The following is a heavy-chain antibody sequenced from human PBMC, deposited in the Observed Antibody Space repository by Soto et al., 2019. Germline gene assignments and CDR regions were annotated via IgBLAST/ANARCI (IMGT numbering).Heavy chain of an antibody. Sequence: QVQLVQSGAEVKKPGASVKVSCKASGYTFTSYGISWVRQAPGQGLEWMGWISAYNGNTNYAQKRQGRVTMTTDTXPXTADRELRSLRSDDTAVYYCASDPPYSSGWYAGFDPWGQGTLVTLSS. V-gene: IGHV1-18*01. CDR3: ASDPPYSSGWYAGFDP. CDR2: ISAYNGNT. D-gene: IGHD6-19*01. J-gene: IGHJ5*02. CDR1: GYTFTSYG.